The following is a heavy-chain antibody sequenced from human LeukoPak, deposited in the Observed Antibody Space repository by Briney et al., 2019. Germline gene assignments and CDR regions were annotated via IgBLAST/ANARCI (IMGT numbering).Heavy chain of an antibody. CDR1: GYTFTSNY. Sequence: ASVKVSCKAFGYTFTSNYMHWVRQAPGQGPEWMGVISPSGGSTTYAQKFQGRVTMTRDTSTSTVYMELSSLRSEDTAVYYCARGGIQLWFDWGQGTLVTVSS. CDR2: ISPSGGST. CDR3: ARGGIQLWFD. J-gene: IGHJ4*02. D-gene: IGHD5-18*01. V-gene: IGHV1-46*01.